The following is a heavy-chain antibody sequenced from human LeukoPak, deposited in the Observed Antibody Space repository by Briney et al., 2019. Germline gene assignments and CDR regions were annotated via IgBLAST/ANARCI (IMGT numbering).Heavy chain of an antibody. D-gene: IGHD6-6*01. CDR1: GGSFSGYY. Sequence: SETLSLTCAVYGGSFSGYYWSWIRQPPGKGLEWIGEINHSGSTNYNPSLKSRVTISVDTSKNQFSLKLSSVTAADTAVYYCATGRGRIAAQLDYWGQGTLVTVSS. V-gene: IGHV4-34*01. CDR3: ATGRGRIAAQLDY. CDR2: INHSGST. J-gene: IGHJ4*02.